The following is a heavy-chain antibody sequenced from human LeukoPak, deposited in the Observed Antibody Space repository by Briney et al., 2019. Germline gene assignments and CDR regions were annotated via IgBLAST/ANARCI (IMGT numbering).Heavy chain of an antibody. D-gene: IGHD6-19*01. Sequence: ASVKVSCKASGYTFIGYYMHWVRQAPGRGLEWMGWINPNSGGTNYAQKFQGRVTMTRDTSISTAYMELSRLRSDDTAVYYCARPYSSGWLGASDAFDIWGQGTMVTVSS. V-gene: IGHV1-2*02. CDR3: ARPYSSGWLGASDAFDI. CDR2: INPNSGGT. J-gene: IGHJ3*02. CDR1: GYTFIGYY.